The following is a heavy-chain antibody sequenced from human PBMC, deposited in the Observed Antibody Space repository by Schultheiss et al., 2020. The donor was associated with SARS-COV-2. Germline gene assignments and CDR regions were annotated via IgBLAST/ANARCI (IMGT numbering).Heavy chain of an antibody. CDR3: ATQRYCPKGVCLWGNDY. J-gene: IGHJ4*02. D-gene: IGHD2-8*01. V-gene: IGHV3-21*01. CDR1: GFTFSSYS. CDR2: ISSSSSYI. Sequence: GESLKISCAASGFTFSSYSMNWVRQAPGKGLEWVSSISSSSSYIYYAGSVKGRFTISRDNAKKSLYLQMNSLTVEDTAVYYCATQRYCPKGVCLWGNDYWGQGILVTGSS.